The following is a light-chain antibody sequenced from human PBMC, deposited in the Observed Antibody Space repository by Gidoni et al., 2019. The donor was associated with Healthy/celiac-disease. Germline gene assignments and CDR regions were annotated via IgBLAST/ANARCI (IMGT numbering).Light chain of an antibody. CDR1: QSVSSSY. CDR2: GAS. J-gene: IGKJ5*01. V-gene: IGKV3-20*01. CDR3: QQYGSSIT. Sequence: ELVLTQSPGTLSLSPGERATLSCRASQSVSSSYLACYQQKPGQAPRLLIYGASSSATGIPDRFSGSGSWTDFTLTISRLEPEDFAVYYCQQYGSSITFGQGTRLEIK.